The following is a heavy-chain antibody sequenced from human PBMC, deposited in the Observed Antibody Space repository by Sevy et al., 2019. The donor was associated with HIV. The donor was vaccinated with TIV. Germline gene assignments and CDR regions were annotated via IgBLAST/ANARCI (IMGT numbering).Heavy chain of an antibody. D-gene: IGHD1-1*01. CDR2: IYPGDSDT. CDR3: ARGARGTLPSFYYYGFDV. Sequence: GESLKIACKASGYSFSSYGFGWVRQMPGKGLEWMGIIYPGDSDTRYSLSFQGQVTISVDKSFSTAYLQWSSLKASDTAIYYCARGARGTLPSFYYYGFDVWGQGTTVTVSS. J-gene: IGHJ6*02. CDR1: GYSFSSYG. V-gene: IGHV5-51*01.